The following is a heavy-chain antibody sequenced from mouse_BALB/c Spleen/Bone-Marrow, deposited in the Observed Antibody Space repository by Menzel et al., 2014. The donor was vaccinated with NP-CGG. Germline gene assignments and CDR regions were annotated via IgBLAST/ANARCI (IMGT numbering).Heavy chain of an antibody. Sequence: EVQLQQSGAELVRSGASVKLSCTASGFKIKDYYMHWVKQRPEQGLEWIGWIDPENGDTEYAPKFQGKATMTADTSSNTAYLQLSSLTSEDTAVYYCNRYDWYFDVWGAGTTVTVSS. CDR2: IDPENGDT. V-gene: IGHV14-4*02. J-gene: IGHJ1*01. CDR1: GFKIKDYY. CDR3: NRYDWYFDV. D-gene: IGHD2-14*01.